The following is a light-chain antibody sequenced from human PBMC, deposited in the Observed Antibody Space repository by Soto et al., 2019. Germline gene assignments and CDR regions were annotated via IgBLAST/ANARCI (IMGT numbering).Light chain of an antibody. CDR2: GAS. Sequence: EIVMTQSPATLSVSPGERATLSCRASQSVNSNLVWYQQKPGQAPRLLIYGASTRANGIPGRFSGSGYGTEFTLNISSLQAEDFAVYYCQQYNNWLWTFGQGTKVEIK. V-gene: IGKV3-15*01. J-gene: IGKJ1*01. CDR3: QQYNNWLWT. CDR1: QSVNSN.